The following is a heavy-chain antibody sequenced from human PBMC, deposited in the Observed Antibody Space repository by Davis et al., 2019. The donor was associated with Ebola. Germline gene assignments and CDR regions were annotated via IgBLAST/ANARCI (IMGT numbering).Heavy chain of an antibody. CDR1: GFTFSDYY. CDR3: GTSYGLYIPSPDY. J-gene: IGHJ4*02. D-gene: IGHD5-18*01. Sequence: GESLKISCAASGFTFSDYYMSWIRQAPGKGLEWVSYISSSSSYTNYADSVKGRFTISRDNAKNSLYLQMNSLRAEDTAVYYCGTSYGLYIPSPDYWGQGTLVTVSS. CDR2: ISSSSSYT. V-gene: IGHV3-11*06.